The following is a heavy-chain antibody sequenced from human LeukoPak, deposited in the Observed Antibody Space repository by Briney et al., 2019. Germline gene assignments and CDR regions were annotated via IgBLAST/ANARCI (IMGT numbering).Heavy chain of an antibody. V-gene: IGHV3-23*01. Sequence: ETLSLTCTVSGGSISSSSYYWGWIRQPPGEGLEWVSAISGSGGSTYYADSVKGRFTISRDNSKNTLYLQMNSLRAEDTAVYYCAKGGRVGATIGDAFDIWGQGTMVTVSS. D-gene: IGHD1-26*01. J-gene: IGHJ3*02. CDR2: ISGSGGST. CDR1: GGSISSSSYY. CDR3: AKGGRVGATIGDAFDI.